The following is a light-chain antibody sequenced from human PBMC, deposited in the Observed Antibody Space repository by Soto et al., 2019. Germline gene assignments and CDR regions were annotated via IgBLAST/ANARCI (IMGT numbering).Light chain of an antibody. CDR1: TGAVTSDHW. V-gene: IGLV7-46*01. Sequence: QAVVTQEPSLTVSPGGTVTVTCGSSTGAVTSDHWPYWFQQKPVQAPRTLISDINSKHYWTPARFSGSLRGGKAALTRSGAQPEDEAEYYCLLSYSGAWVFGGGTKVTVL. J-gene: IGLJ3*02. CDR2: DIN. CDR3: LLSYSGAWV.